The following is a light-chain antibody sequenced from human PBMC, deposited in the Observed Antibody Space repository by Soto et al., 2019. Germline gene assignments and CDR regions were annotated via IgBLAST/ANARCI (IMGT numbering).Light chain of an antibody. V-gene: IGKV1-5*01. Sequence: DIQMTQSPSYVSASVGDRVTITCRASQSISNRLAWYQQKPGKAPNVLIYDAATLESGVPSRFNGSASGTEFSLTISSLQPDDFATYYCQQYNIHWTFGQGTGGYQ. CDR2: DAA. CDR3: QQYNIHWT. J-gene: IGKJ1*01. CDR1: QSISNR.